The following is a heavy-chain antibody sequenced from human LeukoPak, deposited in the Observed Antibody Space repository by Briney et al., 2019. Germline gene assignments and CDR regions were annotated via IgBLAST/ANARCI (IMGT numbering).Heavy chain of an antibody. CDR2: ISGSGGST. CDR3: AKESVVVLAAPDAFDI. D-gene: IGHD2-15*01. Sequence: GGSLRLSCAASGFTFSSYAMSWVRQAPGKGLEWVSAISGSGGSTYYADSVKGRFTISRDNSKNTLYLQMNSLRAEDTAVYYRAKESVVVLAAPDAFDIWGQGTMVTVSS. V-gene: IGHV3-23*01. J-gene: IGHJ3*02. CDR1: GFTFSSYA.